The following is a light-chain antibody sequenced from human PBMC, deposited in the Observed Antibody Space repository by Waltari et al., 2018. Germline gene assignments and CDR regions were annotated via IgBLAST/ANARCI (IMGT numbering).Light chain of an antibody. J-gene: IGKJ3*01. CDR3: QQRYSTAFS. CDR1: QNISSY. Sequence: DNQMTQSPSSLSASVGDRVTITCRASQNISSYLNGYQQKPAKAPKLVIYAASSLQSGVPARFSGSGSGTDVTLTISNLQPEDFATYYCQQRYSTAFSFGPGTKVDI. V-gene: IGKV1-39*01. CDR2: AAS.